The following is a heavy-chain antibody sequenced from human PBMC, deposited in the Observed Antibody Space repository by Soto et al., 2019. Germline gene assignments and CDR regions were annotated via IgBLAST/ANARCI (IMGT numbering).Heavy chain of an antibody. CDR2: ISYDGSNK. V-gene: IGHV3-30-3*01. Sequence: PGGSLRLSCAASGFTFSSYAMHWVRQAPGKGLEWVAVISYDGSNKYYADSVKGRFTISRDNSKNTLYLQMNSLRAEDTAVYYCARPARLDVWGQGTTVTVSS. CDR1: GFTFSSYA. J-gene: IGHJ6*02. CDR3: ARPARLDV.